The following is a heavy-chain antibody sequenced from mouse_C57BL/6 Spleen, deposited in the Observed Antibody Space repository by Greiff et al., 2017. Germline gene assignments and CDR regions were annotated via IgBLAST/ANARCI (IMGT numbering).Heavy chain of an antibody. D-gene: IGHD1-1*01. V-gene: IGHV1-69*01. CDR2: IDPSDSYT. Sequence: QVQLQQPGAELVMPGASVKLSCKASGYTFTSYWMHWVKQRPGQGLEWIGEIDPSDSYTNYNQKFKGKSTLTVDKSSSTAYMQLSSLTSGDSAVYYCARDYYGSSFDDWGQGTTLTVSS. CDR1: GYTFTSYW. CDR3: ARDYYGSSFDD. J-gene: IGHJ2*01.